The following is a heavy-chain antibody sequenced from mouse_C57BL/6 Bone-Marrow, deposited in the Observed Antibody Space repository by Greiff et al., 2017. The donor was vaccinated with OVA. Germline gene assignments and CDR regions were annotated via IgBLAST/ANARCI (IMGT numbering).Heavy chain of an antibody. D-gene: IGHD4-1*01. CDR2: IYPGSGNT. CDR3: ARRGSANWYYFDY. CDR1: GYTFTDYY. Sequence: VKLKQSGAELVRPGASVKLSCKASGYTFTDYYINWVKQRPGQGLEWIARIYPGSGNTYYNEKFKGKATLTAEKSSSTAYMQLSSLTSEDSAVYFCARRGSANWYYFDYWGQGTTLTVSS. V-gene: IGHV1-76*01. J-gene: IGHJ2*01.